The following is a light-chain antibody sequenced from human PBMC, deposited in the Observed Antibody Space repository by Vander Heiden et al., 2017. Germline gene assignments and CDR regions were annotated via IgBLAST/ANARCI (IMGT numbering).Light chain of an antibody. J-gene: IGKJ1*01. CDR2: GAS. CDR1: QSVSSN. Sequence: EIVMTQSPATLSVSPGERATLSCRASQSVSSNLAWYQHKPGQAPRLLIYGASTRATDIPVRFSGSGSGTEFTLSISSLQSEDFAVYYCQQYYNWPRTFGQGTKVEIK. CDR3: QQYYNWPRT. V-gene: IGKV3-15*01.